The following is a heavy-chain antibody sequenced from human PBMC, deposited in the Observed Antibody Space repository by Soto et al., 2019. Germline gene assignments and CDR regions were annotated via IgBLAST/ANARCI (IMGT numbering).Heavy chain of an antibody. CDR2: IYYSGST. CDR1: GGSISSGGYY. Sequence: QVQLQESGPGLVKPSQTLSLTCTVSGGSISSGGYYWSWIRQHPGKGLEWIGYIYYSGSTYYNPSLKSRVTISVDTSKNQFSLKLSSVTAADTAVYYCARDRRAQYYYDSSGYYNAFDIWGQGTMVTVSS. CDR3: ARDRRAQYYYDSSGYYNAFDI. D-gene: IGHD3-22*01. V-gene: IGHV4-31*03. J-gene: IGHJ3*02.